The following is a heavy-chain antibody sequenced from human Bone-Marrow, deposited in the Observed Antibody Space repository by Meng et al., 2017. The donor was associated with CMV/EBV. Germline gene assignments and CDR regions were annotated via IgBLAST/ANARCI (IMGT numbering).Heavy chain of an antibody. V-gene: IGHV3-30*02. CDR1: GFTFSNYG. J-gene: IGHJ4*02. D-gene: IGHD3-22*01. Sequence: GGSLRLSCAASGFTFSNYGMHWVRQAPGKGLEWVAFIRYDGGIKYYADSVKGRFTISRDNSKNTLFLQMNSLRAEDTAMYYCARDKSTFNYYDSSGYSLWGQGTLVTVSS. CDR2: IRYDGGIK. CDR3: ARDKSTFNYYDSSGYSL.